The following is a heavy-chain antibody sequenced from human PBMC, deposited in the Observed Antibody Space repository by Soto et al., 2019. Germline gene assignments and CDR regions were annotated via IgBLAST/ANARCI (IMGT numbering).Heavy chain of an antibody. CDR1: GDSVSSNSAA. CDR2: TYYRSRWYN. J-gene: IGHJ4*02. D-gene: IGHD2-15*01. Sequence: QVQLQQSGPGLVKPSQTLSLTCAISGDSVSSNSAAWNWIRQSPSRGLEWLGRTYYRSRWYNDYAVSVKSRITISPDTSKNQFSLQLDSVTPEDTAVYYCAEQSGNSRWYFDSWGQGTLVTVSS. V-gene: IGHV6-1*01. CDR3: AEQSGNSRWYFDS.